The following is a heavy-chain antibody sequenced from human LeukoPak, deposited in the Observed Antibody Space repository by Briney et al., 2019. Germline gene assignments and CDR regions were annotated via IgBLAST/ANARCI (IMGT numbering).Heavy chain of an antibody. J-gene: IGHJ6*03. CDR1: GFTFSSYE. V-gene: IGHV3-21*01. D-gene: IGHD3-22*01. CDR3: ARDRYYYDSSGRALGMDV. Sequence: GGSLRLSCAASGFTFSSYEMNWVRQAPGKGLEWVSSISSSSSYIYYADSVKGRFTISRDNAKNSLYLQMNSLRAEDTAVYYCARDRYYYDSSGRALGMDVWGKGTTVTVSS. CDR2: ISSSSSYI.